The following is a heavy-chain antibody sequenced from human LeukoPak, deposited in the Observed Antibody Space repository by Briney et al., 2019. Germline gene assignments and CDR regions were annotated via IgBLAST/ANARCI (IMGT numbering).Heavy chain of an antibody. CDR3: ARRGYSGYDSTPYYFDS. J-gene: IGHJ4*02. D-gene: IGHD5-12*01. CDR2: IYPGDSHT. CDR1: GYSFTSYW. V-gene: IGHV5-51*01. Sequence: GESLKISCKGSGYSFTSYWIGWVRQMPGKGLEWMGIIYPGDSHTSYNPSFQGQVTISADKSISTAYLQWSSLKASDTAMYFCARRGYSGYDSTPYYFDSWGQGTLVTVSS.